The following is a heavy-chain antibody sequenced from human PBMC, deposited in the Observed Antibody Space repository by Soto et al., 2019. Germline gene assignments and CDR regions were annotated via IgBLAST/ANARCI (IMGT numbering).Heavy chain of an antibody. Sequence: PGGSLRLSCVGSGFTFSTYSINWVRLAPGKGLEWVSSISSRSDIYYADSVKGRFTISRDNAKNSVSLQMNSLRAEDTAVYYCAREYTAWPLAYGLDVWGQGTTVTVSS. CDR2: ISSRSDI. CDR1: GFTFSTYS. V-gene: IGHV3-21*01. J-gene: IGHJ6*02. CDR3: AREYTAWPLAYGLDV. D-gene: IGHD2-2*02.